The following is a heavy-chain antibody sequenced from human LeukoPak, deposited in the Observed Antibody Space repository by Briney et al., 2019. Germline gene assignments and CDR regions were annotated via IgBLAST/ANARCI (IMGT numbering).Heavy chain of an antibody. V-gene: IGHV1-2*02. CDR2: FNPDSGGT. Sequence: ASVKVSCKASGYTFTGYHMHWVRQAPGQGLEWMGWFNPDSGGTHYAQKFQGRVTMTRDTSISTAYMGLNRLRSDDTAVYYCARQQQLLDYWGQGTLVTVSS. CDR3: ARQQQLLDY. J-gene: IGHJ4*02. CDR1: GYTFTGYH. D-gene: IGHD6-13*01.